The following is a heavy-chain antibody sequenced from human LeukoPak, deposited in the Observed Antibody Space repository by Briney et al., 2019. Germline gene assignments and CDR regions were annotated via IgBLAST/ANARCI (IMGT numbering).Heavy chain of an antibody. CDR1: GFTFSRYE. V-gene: IGHV3-48*03. Sequence: GGSLRLSCAASGFTFSRYEMNWVRQAPGKGLEWVSYISSSGVGIYYADSVKGRFTISRDNAKNSLYLQMNSLRAEDKAIYHCARSLFPFFDYWGQGSLVTVSS. D-gene: IGHD3-3*01. J-gene: IGHJ4*02. CDR2: ISSSGVGI. CDR3: ARSLFPFFDY.